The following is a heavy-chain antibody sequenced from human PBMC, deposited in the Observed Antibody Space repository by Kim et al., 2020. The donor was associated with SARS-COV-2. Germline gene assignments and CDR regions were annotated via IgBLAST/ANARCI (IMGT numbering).Heavy chain of an antibody. J-gene: IGHJ4*02. V-gene: IGHV3-23*01. CDR3: AKDREYGDYVGGGPFDY. Sequence: QGRFTTSRDTANNTLYLQMNSLRAEDTAVYYCAKDREYGDYVGGGPFDYWGQGTLVTVSS. D-gene: IGHD4-17*01.